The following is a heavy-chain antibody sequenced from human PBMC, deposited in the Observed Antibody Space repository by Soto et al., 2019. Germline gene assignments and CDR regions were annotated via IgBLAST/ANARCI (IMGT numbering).Heavy chain of an antibody. D-gene: IGHD6-19*01. J-gene: IGHJ4*02. CDR2: ISSNGGST. CDR1: GFTFSSYA. Sequence: PGGSLSLSWSASGFTFSSYAMHWVRQAQGRGLEYVSAISSNGGSTYYADSVKGRFTISRDNSKNTLYLQMSSLRAEDTAVYYCVKDRTKDRYSSGWSYYFDYWGQGTLVTVSS. CDR3: VKDRTKDRYSSGWSYYFDY. V-gene: IGHV3-64D*06.